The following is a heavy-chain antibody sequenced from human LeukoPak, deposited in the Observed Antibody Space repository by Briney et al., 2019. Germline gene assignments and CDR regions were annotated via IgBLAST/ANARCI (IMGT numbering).Heavy chain of an antibody. CDR1: GFTFRTYS. J-gene: IGHJ5*02. CDR3: ARSASGWMGNWFDP. D-gene: IGHD6-19*01. Sequence: PGGSLRLSCAASGFTFRTYSMNWVRQTPGKGLEWVSSISGSDSYVYSADSVKGRFTISRDNAKNSLYLQMNSLRAEDTAVHYCARSASGWMGNWFDPWGQGTLVTVSS. V-gene: IGHV3-21*01. CDR2: ISGSDSYV.